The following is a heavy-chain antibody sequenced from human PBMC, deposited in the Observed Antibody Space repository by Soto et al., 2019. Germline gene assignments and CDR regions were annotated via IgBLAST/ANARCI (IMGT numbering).Heavy chain of an antibody. Sequence: QVQLVESGGGVVQPGRYLRLSCAASGFTFSSYGMHWVRQAPGKGLEWVAVIWYDGSNKYYADSVKGRFTISRDNSKNTLYLKMNSLRAEDTAVYYCARVTRQQLVGFFDYWGQGTLVTVSS. V-gene: IGHV3-33*01. CDR1: GFTFSSYG. J-gene: IGHJ4*02. D-gene: IGHD6-13*01. CDR3: ARVTRQQLVGFFDY. CDR2: IWYDGSNK.